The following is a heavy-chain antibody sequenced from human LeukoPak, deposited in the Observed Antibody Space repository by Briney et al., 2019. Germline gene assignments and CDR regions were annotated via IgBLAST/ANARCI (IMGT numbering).Heavy chain of an antibody. J-gene: IGHJ4*02. Sequence: SETLSLTCTVSGGSISSGSYYWSWIRQPAGKGLEWIGRIYTSGSTNYNPSLKSRVTISVDTSKNQFSLKLSSVTAADTAVYYCAREGTWATMAFDYWGQGTLVTVSS. V-gene: IGHV4-61*02. CDR3: AREGTWATMAFDY. D-gene: IGHD5-12*01. CDR2: IYTSGST. CDR1: GGSISSGSYY.